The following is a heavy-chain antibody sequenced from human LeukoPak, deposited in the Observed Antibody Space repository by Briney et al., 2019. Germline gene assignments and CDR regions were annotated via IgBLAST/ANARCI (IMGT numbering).Heavy chain of an antibody. D-gene: IGHD5-18*01. Sequence: SSETLSLTCTVSGGSISSTSSYWGWIRQPPGKGLEWIATIYYSGSTYYNASLKSRITIAVDTSKSQFSLKLSSVTAADTAVYYCARGRRDTAMIIYYYYYYMDVWGKGTTVTISS. CDR2: IYYSGST. J-gene: IGHJ6*03. CDR3: ARGRRDTAMIIYYYYYYMDV. CDR1: GGSISSTSSY. V-gene: IGHV4-39*07.